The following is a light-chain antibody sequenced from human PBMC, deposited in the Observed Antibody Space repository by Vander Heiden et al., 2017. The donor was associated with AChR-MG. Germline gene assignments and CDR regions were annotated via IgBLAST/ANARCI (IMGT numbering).Light chain of an antibody. CDR3: NSRDTSGNHPV. CDR1: SLRTYD. V-gene: IGLV3-19*01. Sequence: SCELTQEPAVSVALGQTVRITCQGDSLRTYDASWYRQKPGQAPVFVIYGKNKRPSGIPDRFSGSSSGNTASLTITGAQAEDEADYYCNSRDTSGNHPVFGGGTKLTVL. CDR2: GKN. J-gene: IGLJ3*02.